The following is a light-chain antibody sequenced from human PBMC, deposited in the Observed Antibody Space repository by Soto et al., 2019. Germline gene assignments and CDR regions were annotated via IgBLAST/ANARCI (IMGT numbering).Light chain of an antibody. CDR1: QGISSS. V-gene: IGKV1D-12*01. CDR2: AAS. J-gene: IGKJ5*01. Sequence: DIQMTQSPSSVSASVGDRVTISCQASQGISSSLAWYQQKPGQAPKLLIYAASSLQSGVPSRFSGSGFGTDFTLTISSLQPEDSAIYYCQQADTFPITFGQGTRLEIK. CDR3: QQADTFPIT.